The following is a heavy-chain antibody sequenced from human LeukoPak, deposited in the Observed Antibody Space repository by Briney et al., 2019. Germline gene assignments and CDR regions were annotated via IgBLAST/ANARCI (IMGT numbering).Heavy chain of an antibody. V-gene: IGHV4-59*08. D-gene: IGHD6-13*01. J-gene: IGHJ3*02. CDR3: ARLAAAAGNTFDI. CDR1: GGSISGFY. Sequence: SETLSLTCAVSGGSISGFYWTWIRQPPGKGLECIGYLSHTGSTNYNPSLKSRVTMSVDTSKNQFSLRLTSVTAADTAVYYCARLAAAAGNTFDIWGQGTMVTVSS. CDR2: LSHTGST.